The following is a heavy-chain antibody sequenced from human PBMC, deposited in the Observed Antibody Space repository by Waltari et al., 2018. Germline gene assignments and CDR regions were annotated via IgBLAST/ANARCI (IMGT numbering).Heavy chain of an antibody. V-gene: IGHV3-30*02. CDR3: AKEEEPGTFDY. J-gene: IGHJ4*02. CDR1: GLNFSCSG. Sequence: QVQLVEAGGGVVQAGGSLTLTGAASGLNFSCSGMHWFRKAPGKGLGWVAFIRYDGSNKYYADSVKGRFTISRDNSKNTLYLQMNSLRAEDTAVYYCAKEEEPGTFDYCGQGTLVTVSS. D-gene: IGHD7-27*01. CDR2: IRYDGSNK.